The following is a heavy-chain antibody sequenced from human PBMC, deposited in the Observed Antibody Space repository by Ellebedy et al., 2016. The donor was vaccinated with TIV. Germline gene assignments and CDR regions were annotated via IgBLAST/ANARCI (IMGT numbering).Heavy chain of an antibody. CDR3: ARRGSYGDYAAQINSWFDT. V-gene: IGHV3-7*01. J-gene: IGHJ5*02. Sequence: GESLKISCAASGFSFRNYWMGWVRQAPGKGLEWVANIYQDGGVQYYVDSVKGRFTISRDNADNSLFLQMNSLRAEDTAVYYCARRGSYGDYAAQINSWFDTWGRGTLVAVSS. CDR1: GFSFRNYW. CDR2: IYQDGGVQ. D-gene: IGHD4-17*01.